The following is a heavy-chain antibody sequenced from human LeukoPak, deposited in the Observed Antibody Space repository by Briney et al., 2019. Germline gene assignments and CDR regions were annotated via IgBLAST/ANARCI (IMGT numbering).Heavy chain of an antibody. CDR3: AGDYSNYPPDY. CDR2: MYHSGST. D-gene: IGHD4-11*01. Sequence: SETLSLTCTVSGGSISSGSYYWSWIRQPPGKGLEWIGSMYHSGSTYYNPSLKSRVTISIDTSKNHFSLNLTSVTAADTAVYYCAGDYSNYPPDYWGQGTLVTVSS. V-gene: IGHV4-39*07. CDR1: GGSISSGSYY. J-gene: IGHJ4*02.